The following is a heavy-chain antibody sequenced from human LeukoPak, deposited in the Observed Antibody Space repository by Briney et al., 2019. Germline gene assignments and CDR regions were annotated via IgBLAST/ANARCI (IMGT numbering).Heavy chain of an antibody. CDR1: GFTFSSYW. CDR2: ITGSSTWT. D-gene: IGHD7-27*01. J-gene: IGHJ2*01. CDR3: ARELVSLGTGYFDL. Sequence: GGSLRLSCAASGFTFSSYWMSWVRQAPGKGPEWVSGITGSSTWTYYADSVRGRFTISRDNSKNTLHLQMNNLTADDTAIYYCARELVSLGTGYFDLWGRGTPVTVSS. V-gene: IGHV3-23*01.